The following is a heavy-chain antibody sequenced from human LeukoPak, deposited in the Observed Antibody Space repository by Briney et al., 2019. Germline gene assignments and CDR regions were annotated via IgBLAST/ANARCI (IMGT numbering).Heavy chain of an antibody. CDR2: IDARSGIV. Sequence: GGSLRLSCVTSGFIFGGYAMNWVRQAPGKGLEWVSYIDARSGIVYYADSVQGRFTISRDDAKDSVFLQMNSLRVDDTAVYYCARTYDFGRGPPGDAFDNWGQGTLVTVPS. CDR3: ARTYDFGRGPPGDAFDN. J-gene: IGHJ3*02. CDR1: GFIFGGYA. D-gene: IGHD3-3*01. V-gene: IGHV3-48*01.